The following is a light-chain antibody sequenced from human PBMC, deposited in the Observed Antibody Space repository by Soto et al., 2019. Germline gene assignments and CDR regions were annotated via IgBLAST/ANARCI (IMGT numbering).Light chain of an antibody. CDR3: CSYAGSYTWV. CDR1: SSDVGGYNY. J-gene: IGLJ3*02. Sequence: QSALTQPRSVSGSPGQSVTISCTGTSSDVGGYNYVSWYQQHPGKAPKLMIYDVNKRPSGVPDRFSGSKSGNTASLTISGLQAEDEADYYCCSYAGSYTWVFGGGTKVNVL. CDR2: DVN. V-gene: IGLV2-11*01.